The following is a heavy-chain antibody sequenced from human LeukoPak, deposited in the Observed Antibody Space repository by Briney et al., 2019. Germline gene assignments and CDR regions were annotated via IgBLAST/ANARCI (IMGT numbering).Heavy chain of an antibody. CDR2: IKSKTDGGTT. CDR1: GFTFSSYA. V-gene: IGHV3-15*01. Sequence: GGSLRLSCAASGFTFSSYAMSWVRQAPGKGLEWVGRIKSKTDGGTTDYAAPVKGRFTISRDDSKNTLYLQMNSLKTEDTAVYYCTTVLWGDYALDYWGQGTLVTVSS. J-gene: IGHJ4*02. D-gene: IGHD4-17*01. CDR3: TTVLWGDYALDY.